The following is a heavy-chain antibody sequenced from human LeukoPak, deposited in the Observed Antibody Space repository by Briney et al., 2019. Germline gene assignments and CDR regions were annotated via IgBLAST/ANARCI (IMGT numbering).Heavy chain of an antibody. CDR2: IKQDGSET. J-gene: IGHJ3*01. CDR1: GFTFTTYW. D-gene: IGHD3-9*01. Sequence: PGGSLRLSCGASGFTFTTYWMNWVRQAPGKGLEWVANIKQDGSETYYVDSVKGRFTISRDNDKNSVYLQMGSLRVEDTAGYYCVRGFDGTNAFDLWGQGTMVTVSS. V-gene: IGHV3-7*01. CDR3: VRGFDGTNAFDL.